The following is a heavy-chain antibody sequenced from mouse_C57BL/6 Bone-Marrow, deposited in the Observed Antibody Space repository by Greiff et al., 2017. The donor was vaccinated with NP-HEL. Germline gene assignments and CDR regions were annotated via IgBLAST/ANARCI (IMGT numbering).Heavy chain of an antibody. J-gene: IGHJ2*01. Sequence: VQLQQPGAELVRPGSSVKLSCKASGYTFTSYWMDWVKQRPGQGLEWIGNIYPSDSETHYNQKFKDKATLTVDKSSSTAYMQLSSLTSEDSAVYCCARGSSGLDFDYWGKGTTLTVSS. CDR1: GYTFTSYW. CDR3: ARGSSGLDFDY. CDR2: IYPSDSET. D-gene: IGHD3-2*02. V-gene: IGHV1-61*01.